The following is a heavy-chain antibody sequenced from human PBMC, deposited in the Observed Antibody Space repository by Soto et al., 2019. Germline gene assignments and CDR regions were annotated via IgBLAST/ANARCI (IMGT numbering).Heavy chain of an antibody. V-gene: IGHV3-23*01. D-gene: IGHD3-16*02. J-gene: IGHJ4*02. CDR1: GFTLSSYV. CDR3: ANAEHPRRSIGFDY. CDR2: ISATGGST. Sequence: XGCLRLSGAGTGFTLSSYVMTAVRQAPGKGLEWVSSISATGGSTYYAGSVKGRFTISRDNSKNTLYLQMNSLRAEDTAIYYCANAEHPRRSIGFDYWGQGTLVTVS.